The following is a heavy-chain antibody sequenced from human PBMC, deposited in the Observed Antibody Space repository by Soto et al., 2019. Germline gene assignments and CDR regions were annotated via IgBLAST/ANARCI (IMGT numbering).Heavy chain of an antibody. J-gene: IGHJ6*02. Sequence: QVQLVESGGGVAQPGRSLRLFCAASGFTLSSYPLHWVRQSPGKGLEWVAAISSDGTEKHYADSVKGRFTISRYNSKNPRPLQLTSLRTEDTAVYYCARMFGFSYGPANRGMDVWGQGTTVTVSS. CDR1: GFTLSSYP. D-gene: IGHD5-18*01. V-gene: IGHV3-30*04. CDR3: ARMFGFSYGPANRGMDV. CDR2: ISSDGTEK.